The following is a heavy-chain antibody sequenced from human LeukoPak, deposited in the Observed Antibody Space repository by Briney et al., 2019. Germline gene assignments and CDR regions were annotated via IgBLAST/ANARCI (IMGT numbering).Heavy chain of an antibody. D-gene: IGHD2-2*01. CDR3: ARGRRLGYCSSTSCQGIWFDP. CDR1: GGSFSGYY. J-gene: IGHJ5*02. V-gene: IGHV4-34*01. Sequence: SETLSLTCAVYGGSFSGYYWSWIRQPPGKGLEWIGEINHSGSTNYNPSLKSRVTISVDTSKNQFSLKLSSVTAADTAVYYCARGRRLGYCSSTSCQGIWFDPWGQGTLVTVSS. CDR2: INHSGST.